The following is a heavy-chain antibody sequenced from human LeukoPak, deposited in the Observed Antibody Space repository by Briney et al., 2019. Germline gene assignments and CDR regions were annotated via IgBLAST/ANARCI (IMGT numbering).Heavy chain of an antibody. CDR2: VIRDGSFT. D-gene: IGHD6-19*01. V-gene: IGHV3-74*01. CDR3: ARVPWGIAVAGTNAFDI. CDR1: GFTFRSYW. J-gene: IGHJ3*02. Sequence: GGSLRLSCAASGFTFRSYWMHWVRQAPGKGLEWVSRVIRDGSFTNYADSVKGRFTISRDNSKNTLYLQMNSLRAEDTAVYYCARVPWGIAVAGTNAFDIWGQGTMVTVSS.